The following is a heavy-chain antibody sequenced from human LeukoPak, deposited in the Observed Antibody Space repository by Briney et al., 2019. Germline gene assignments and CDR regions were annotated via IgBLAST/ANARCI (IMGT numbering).Heavy chain of an antibody. J-gene: IGHJ5*02. Sequence: PGGSLRLSCAASGFTFDDYGMSWVRQAPGKGLEWVSGINWNGGSTGYADSVKGRFTISRDNAKNTLYLQMNSLRAEDTAVYYCARDPLSSTSRIAAATWGQGALVTVSS. CDR2: INWNGGST. D-gene: IGHD6-13*01. V-gene: IGHV3-20*04. CDR3: ARDPLSSTSRIAAAT. CDR1: GFTFDDYG.